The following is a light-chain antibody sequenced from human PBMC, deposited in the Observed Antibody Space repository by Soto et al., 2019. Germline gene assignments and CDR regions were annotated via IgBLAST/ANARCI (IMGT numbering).Light chain of an antibody. V-gene: IGKV3-11*01. J-gene: IGKJ1*01. CDR1: QSVSSY. Sequence: EIVLTQSPATLSLSPGEGATLSCRASQSVSSYLAWYQQKPGQAPRLLIYDASNRATGIPARFSGSGSGTDFTLTIISLEPEDFAIYYCKQRRNWPRTFGQGTKVDIK. CDR2: DAS. CDR3: KQRRNWPRT.